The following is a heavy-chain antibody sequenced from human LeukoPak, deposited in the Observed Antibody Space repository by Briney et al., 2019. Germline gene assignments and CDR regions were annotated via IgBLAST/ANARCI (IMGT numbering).Heavy chain of an antibody. D-gene: IGHD3-22*01. CDR1: GFTFSSYE. CDR2: ISSSGSTI. J-gene: IGHJ3*02. V-gene: IGHV3-48*03. Sequence: GGSLRLSCAASGFTFSSYEMNWVRQAPGKGLEWVSYISSSGSTIYYADSVKGRFTISRDNAKNSLYLQMNSLGAEDTAVYYCATQWLRAFDIWGQGTMVTVSS. CDR3: ATQWLRAFDI.